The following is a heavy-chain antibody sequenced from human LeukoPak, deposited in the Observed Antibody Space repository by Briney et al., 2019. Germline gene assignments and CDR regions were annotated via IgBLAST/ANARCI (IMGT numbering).Heavy chain of an antibody. J-gene: IGHJ3*02. CDR1: GFTFSSYW. CDR3: ARNVLRYFDWLWAFDI. Sequence: GGSLRLSCAASGFTFSSYWMSWVRQAPGKGLEWVANIEQDGSEKYYVDSVKGRFTISRDNAKNSLYLQMNSLRAEDTAVYYCARNVLRYFDWLWAFDIWGQGTMVTVSS. V-gene: IGHV3-7*01. CDR2: IEQDGSEK. D-gene: IGHD3-9*01.